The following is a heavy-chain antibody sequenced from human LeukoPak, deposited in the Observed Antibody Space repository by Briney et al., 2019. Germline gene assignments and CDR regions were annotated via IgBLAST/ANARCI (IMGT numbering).Heavy chain of an antibody. CDR1: GFTFSSYG. V-gene: IGHV3-30*02. J-gene: IGHJ1*01. CDR2: IRYDGSNK. D-gene: IGHD3-3*01. CDR3: AKDVTITIFAGYFQH. Sequence: GGSLRLSCAASGFTFSSYGMHWVRQAPGKGLEWVAFIRYDGSNKYYADSVKGRFTISRDNSKNTLYLQMNSLRAEDTAVYYCAKDVTITIFAGYFQHWGQGTLVTVSS.